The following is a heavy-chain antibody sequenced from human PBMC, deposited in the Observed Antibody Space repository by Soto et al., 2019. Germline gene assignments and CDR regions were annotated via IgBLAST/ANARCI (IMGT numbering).Heavy chain of an antibody. CDR1: GYTFTSYA. J-gene: IGHJ4*02. CDR3: ARDTLSGGSRPLFY. D-gene: IGHD2-15*01. Sequence: ASVKVSCKASGYTFTSYAMHWVRQAPGQRLEWMGWINAGNGNTKYSQKFQGRVTMTTDTSTSTAYMELRSLRSDDTAVYYCARDTLSGGSRPLFYWGQGTLVTVSA. V-gene: IGHV1-3*01. CDR2: INAGNGNT.